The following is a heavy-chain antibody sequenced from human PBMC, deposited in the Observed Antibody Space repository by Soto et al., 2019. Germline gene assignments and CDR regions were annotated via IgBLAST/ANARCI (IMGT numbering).Heavy chain of an antibody. CDR3: ATSMVRGVNNWFDP. D-gene: IGHD3-10*01. CDR1: GGSISSYY. V-gene: IGHV4-59*01. J-gene: IGHJ5*02. CDR2: IYYSGST. Sequence: TSETLSLTCTVSGGSISSYYWSWIRQPPGKGLEWIGYIYYSGSTSYNPSLKSRVTISVDTSKNQFSLKLSSVTAADTAVYYCATSMVRGVNNWFDPWGQGTLVTVSS.